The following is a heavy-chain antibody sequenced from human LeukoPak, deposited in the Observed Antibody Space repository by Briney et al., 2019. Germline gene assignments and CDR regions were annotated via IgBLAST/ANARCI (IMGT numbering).Heavy chain of an antibody. Sequence: PGGSLRLSCAASGFTFSSYAMHWVRQAPGKGLEWVAVISYDGSNKYYADSVKGRFTISRDNSKNTLYLQMNSLRAEDTAVYYCVRDIAARLDYWGQGTLVTVSS. V-gene: IGHV3-30*04. J-gene: IGHJ4*02. CDR3: VRDIAARLDY. CDR1: GFTFSSYA. CDR2: ISYDGSNK. D-gene: IGHD6-6*01.